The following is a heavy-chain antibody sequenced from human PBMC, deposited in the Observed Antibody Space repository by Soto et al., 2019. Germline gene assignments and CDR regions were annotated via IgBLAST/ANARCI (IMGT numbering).Heavy chain of an antibody. J-gene: IGHJ4*02. D-gene: IGHD3-3*01. Sequence: PGGSLRLSCAASGFTFSSYWMSWVRQAPGKGLEWVANIKQDGSEKYYVDSVKGRFTISRDNAKNSLYLQMNSLRAEDTAVYYCETDFWSGYGYFDYWGQGTLVTVSS. CDR1: GFTFSSYW. CDR3: ETDFWSGYGYFDY. V-gene: IGHV3-7*01. CDR2: IKQDGSEK.